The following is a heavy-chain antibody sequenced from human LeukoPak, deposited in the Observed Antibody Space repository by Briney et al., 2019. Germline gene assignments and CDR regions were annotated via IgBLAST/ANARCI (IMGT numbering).Heavy chain of an antibody. D-gene: IGHD2-15*01. CDR1: GFTFSGYA. CDR2: IRSSGGTT. V-gene: IGHV3-23*01. CDR3: AKQVAGIYAFDI. J-gene: IGHJ3*02. Sequence: GGSLRLSCAASGFTFSGYAMNWVRQAPGKGLEWVSSIRSSGGTTYYADSVKGRFTISRDNSKNTLYLQMNSPRAEDTAVYYCAKQVAGIYAFDIWGQGTMVTVSS.